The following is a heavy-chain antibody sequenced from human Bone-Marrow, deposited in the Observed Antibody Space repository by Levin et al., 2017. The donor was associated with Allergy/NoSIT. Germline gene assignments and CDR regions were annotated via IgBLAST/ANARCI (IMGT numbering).Heavy chain of an antibody. CDR2: IYYSGST. CDR1: GGSISSGGYY. J-gene: IGHJ4*02. D-gene: IGHD3-10*01. V-gene: IGHV4-31*03. Sequence: SETLSLTCTVSGGSISSGGYYWSWIRQHPGKGLEWIGYIYYSGSTYYNPSLKSRVTISVDTSKNQFSLKLSSVTAADTAVYYCAGGGPYYYGSGSHYFDYWGQGTLVTVSS. CDR3: AGGGPYYYGSGSHYFDY.